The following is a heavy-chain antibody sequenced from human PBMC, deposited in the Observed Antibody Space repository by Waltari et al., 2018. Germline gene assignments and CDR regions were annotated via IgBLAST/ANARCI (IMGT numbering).Heavy chain of an antibody. CDR3: TGGAVTGTDF. V-gene: IGHV3-73*01. CDR1: GFTFSGST. D-gene: IGHD6-13*01. Sequence: EVQVVESGGCLVQPGGSRKLSCATYGFTFSGSTIHWVRQTSGKGLEWIGRIRSKPNNYATRYTASVEGRFTISRDDSENTAYLQMSSLMTEDTAVYYCTGGAVTGTDFWGQGTLVTVSS. J-gene: IGHJ4*02. CDR2: IRSKPNNYAT.